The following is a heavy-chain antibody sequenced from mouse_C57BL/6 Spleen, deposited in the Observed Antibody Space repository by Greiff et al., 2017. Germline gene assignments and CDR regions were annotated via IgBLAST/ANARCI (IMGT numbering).Heavy chain of an antibody. J-gene: IGHJ3*01. CDR1: GYSITSGYY. CDR3: AREEDYLYAMDY. CDR2: ISYDGSN. D-gene: IGHD1-1*02. Sequence: VQLKESGPGLVKPSQSLSLTCSVTGYSITSGYYWNWIRQFPGNKLEWMGYISYDGSNNYNPSLKNRISITRDTSKNQLFLKLNSVTTEDTATYYCAREEDYLYAMDYWGQGTLVTVSA. V-gene: IGHV3-6*01.